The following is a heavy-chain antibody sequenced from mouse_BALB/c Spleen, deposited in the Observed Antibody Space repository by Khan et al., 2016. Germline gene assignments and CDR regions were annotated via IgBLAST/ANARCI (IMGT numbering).Heavy chain of an antibody. CDR2: ITPGNGDT. Sequence: QVQLKQSGPDLVRPGTSVKVSCKASGYAFSNYLIAWVKQRPGQGLEWIGVITPGNGDTSYHEKFKGKAILTADKSSSTASMHLTRLTSDDSAVSFCAREVNWYIEYWGPGTSVTVSS. CDR1: GYAFSNYL. CDR3: AREVNWYIEY. J-gene: IGHJ4*01. D-gene: IGHD4-1*01. V-gene: IGHV1-54*01.